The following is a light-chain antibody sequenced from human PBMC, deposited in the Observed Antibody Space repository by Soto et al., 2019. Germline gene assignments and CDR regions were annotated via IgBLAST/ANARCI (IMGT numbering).Light chain of an antibody. Sequence: EIVMTQSPATLSVSPGERATISCRASQSVSSNLAWYQQKPGQAPRLLIYGASTRATGIPARFSGSGSGTEFTLSISSLPSEDFAVYYCQQYNNWPRTFGQGTK. J-gene: IGKJ1*01. CDR1: QSVSSN. CDR3: QQYNNWPRT. V-gene: IGKV3-15*01. CDR2: GAS.